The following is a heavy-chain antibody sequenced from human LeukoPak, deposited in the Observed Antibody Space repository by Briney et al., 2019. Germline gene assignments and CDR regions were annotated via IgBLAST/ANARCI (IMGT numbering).Heavy chain of an antibody. D-gene: IGHD2-2*01. CDR1: GDSVSTNSAA. V-gene: IGHV6-1*01. CDR3: ARDSEDANCSSTSCYLYYFDY. Sequence: SQTLSLTCAISGDSVSTNSAAWNWIRQSPSRGLEWLGRTFYRSKWYNDYAASVKSRITINPDTSKNQFSLQLNSVTPEDTAVYYCARDSEDANCSSTSCYLYYFDYWGQGTLVTVSS. J-gene: IGHJ4*02. CDR2: TFYRSKWYN.